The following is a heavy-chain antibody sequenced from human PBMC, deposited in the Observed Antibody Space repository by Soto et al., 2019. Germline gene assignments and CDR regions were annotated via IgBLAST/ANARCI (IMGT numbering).Heavy chain of an antibody. D-gene: IGHD3-9*01. CDR3: AKTQYDILDS. CDR1: GFTFSSYA. CDR2: INEGPGDT. Sequence: VQLLESGGGLVQPGGSLRLSCAASGFTFSSYAMSWVRQAPGKGLEWVSAINEGPGDTFYADSVKGRFTISRDDSKDTRSLQMLSLRAEDTVIYDCAKTQYDILDSWGQGTLVTVSS. J-gene: IGHJ4*02. V-gene: IGHV3-23*01.